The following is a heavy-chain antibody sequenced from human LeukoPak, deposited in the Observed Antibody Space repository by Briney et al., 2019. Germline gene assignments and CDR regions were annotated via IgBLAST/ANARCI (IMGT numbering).Heavy chain of an antibody. V-gene: IGHV3-23*01. D-gene: IGHD3-9*01. CDR3: AKDLYPSYDILTGYYGGAFDI. CDR2: ISGSGGST. Sequence: EGSLRLSCAASGFTFSSYAMSWVRQAPGKGLEWVSAISGSGGSTYYADSVKGRFTISSDNSKNTLYLQMNSLRAEDTAVYYCAKDLYPSYDILTGYYGGAFDIWGQGTMVTVSS. CDR1: GFTFSSYA. J-gene: IGHJ3*02.